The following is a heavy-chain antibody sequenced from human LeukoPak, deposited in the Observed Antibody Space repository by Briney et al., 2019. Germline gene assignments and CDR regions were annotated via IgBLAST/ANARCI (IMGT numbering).Heavy chain of an antibody. CDR2: IKQDGSEK. J-gene: IGHJ4*02. D-gene: IGHD3-10*01. V-gene: IGHV3-7*01. Sequence: GGSLRLSCAASGLTFSSYWMSWVRQAPGKGLEWVANIKQDGSEKYYVDSVKGRFTISRDNAKNSLYLQMNSLRVEDTAVYYCASPLRGGSGSYPRGNFDYWGQGTLVTVSS. CDR3: ASPLRGGSGSYPRGNFDY. CDR1: GLTFSSYW.